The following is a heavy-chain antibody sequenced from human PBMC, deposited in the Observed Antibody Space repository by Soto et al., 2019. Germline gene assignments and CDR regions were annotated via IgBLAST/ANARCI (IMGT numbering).Heavy chain of an antibody. J-gene: IGHJ4*02. V-gene: IGHV1-3*01. CDR3: TSDSGYADN. Sequence: QVQLVQSGAEVKKPGASVKVSCKASGYTFTNIHWVRQAPGQRLEWMGWINAGNGETKYSQKFQDRVTITRDRSANTAYLELSSLRSEDTGVYYFTSDSGYADNWGQGTLVTLSS. D-gene: IGHD5-12*01. CDR2: INAGNGET. CDR1: GYTFTN.